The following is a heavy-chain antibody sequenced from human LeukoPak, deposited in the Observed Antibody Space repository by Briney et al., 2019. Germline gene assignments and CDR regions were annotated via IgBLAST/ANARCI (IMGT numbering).Heavy chain of an antibody. CDR2: VNHSGST. J-gene: IGHJ4*02. D-gene: IGHD7-27*01. V-gene: IGHV4-34*01. CDR3: ARVAGTELGIFDY. CDR1: GGSFSDYY. Sequence: KPSETLSLTCAVYGGSFSDYYWSWIRQPPGKGLEWIGEVNHSGSTNYNPSLKSRVTISIDTSKDQFSLKLSSVTAADTAVYYCARVAGTELGIFDYWGQGTLVTVSS.